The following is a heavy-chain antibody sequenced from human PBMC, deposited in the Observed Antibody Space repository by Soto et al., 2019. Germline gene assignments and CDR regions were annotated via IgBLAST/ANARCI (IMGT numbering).Heavy chain of an antibody. Sequence: SETLSLTCSVSGGSSSSFFWSWIRRPPGKGLEWIGYISNTGSTKDNPSLKSRVTMSVDRSKNQFSLRLTSVTAADTAVYYCARRYGSAIDYWGQGTLVTVSS. J-gene: IGHJ4*02. CDR1: GGSSSSFF. CDR3: ARRYGSAIDY. D-gene: IGHD1-26*01. CDR2: ISNTGST. V-gene: IGHV4-59*08.